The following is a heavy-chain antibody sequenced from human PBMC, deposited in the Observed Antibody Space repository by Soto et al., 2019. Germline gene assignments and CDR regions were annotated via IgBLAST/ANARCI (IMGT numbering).Heavy chain of an antibody. Sequence: PSETLSLTCTVSGGSISSYYWSWIRQPPGKGLEWIGYIYYSGSTNYNPSLKSRVTISVDTSKNQFSLKLSSVTAADTAVYYCARHGVAVVPAANAFDIWGQGTMVTVSS. V-gene: IGHV4-59*08. J-gene: IGHJ3*02. D-gene: IGHD2-2*01. CDR3: ARHGVAVVPAANAFDI. CDR2: IYYSGST. CDR1: GGSISSYY.